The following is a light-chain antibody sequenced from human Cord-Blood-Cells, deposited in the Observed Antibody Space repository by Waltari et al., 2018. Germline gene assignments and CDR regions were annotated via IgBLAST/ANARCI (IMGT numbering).Light chain of an antibody. CDR2: AAS. CDR3: QQSYSTPYT. CDR1: QSISSY. J-gene: IGKJ2*01. Sequence: DIQMTQSPSSLSASVGDRVTITCQASQSISSYLNWYQQKPVKAPKLLIYAASSLQSGVPSRFSGSVSGTDFTLTISSLQPEDFATYYCQQSYSTPYTFGQGTKLEIK. V-gene: IGKV1-39*01.